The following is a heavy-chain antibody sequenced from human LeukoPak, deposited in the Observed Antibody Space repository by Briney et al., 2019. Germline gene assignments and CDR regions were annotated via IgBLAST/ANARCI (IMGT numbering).Heavy chain of an antibody. D-gene: IGHD3-10*01. J-gene: IGHJ3*02. CDR2: ISSSSSTI. CDR1: GFTFSSYS. CDR3: ARDRIWFGELDAFDI. Sequence: GGSLRLSCAASGFTFSSYSMNWVRQAPGKGLEWVSYISSSSSTIYYADSVKGRFTISRDNAKNSLYLQMNSLRAEDTAVYYCARDRIWFGELDAFDIWGQGTMVTVSS. V-gene: IGHV3-48*04.